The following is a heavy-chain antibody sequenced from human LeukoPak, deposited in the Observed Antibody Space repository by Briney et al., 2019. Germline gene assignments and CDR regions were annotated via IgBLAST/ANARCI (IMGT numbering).Heavy chain of an antibody. CDR3: AKDFQVLRYFDWYQGNAFDI. D-gene: IGHD3-9*01. J-gene: IGHJ3*02. Sequence: GGSLRLSCAASGFTFDDYAMHWVRQAPGKGLEWFSGISWNSGSIGYADSVKGRFTISRDNAKNSLYLQMNSLRAEDTALYYCAKDFQVLRYFDWYQGNAFDIWGQGTMVTVSS. CDR2: ISWNSGSI. V-gene: IGHV3-9*01. CDR1: GFTFDDYA.